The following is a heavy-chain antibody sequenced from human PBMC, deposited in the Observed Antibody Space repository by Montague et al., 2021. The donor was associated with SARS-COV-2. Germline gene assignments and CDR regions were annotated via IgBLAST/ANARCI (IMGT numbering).Heavy chain of an antibody. CDR2: IYHSGST. J-gene: IGHJ3*02. V-gene: IGHV4-39*01. CDR1: GGSISSSSYY. D-gene: IGHD1-26*01. Sequence: SGTLSLTCTVSGGSISSSSYYWAWIRQPPGRGLEWIGSIYHSGSTFYNPSLKSRVSMSVDTSKNQFSLKLSPVTAADTAMYYCARVKWELSVGNVFDIWGQGTMVTVSS. CDR3: ARVKWELSVGNVFDI.